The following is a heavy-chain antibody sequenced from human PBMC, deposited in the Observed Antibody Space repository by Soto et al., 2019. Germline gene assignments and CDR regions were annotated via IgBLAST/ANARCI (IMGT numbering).Heavy chain of an antibody. J-gene: IGHJ6*02. CDR3: ARHEGGYDSSYYGMDV. D-gene: IGHD5-12*01. Sequence: QVQLVQSGAAVKKPGSSVKVSCKASGGTFSSYAISWVRQAPGQGLEWMGGIIPIFGTANYAQKFQGRVTITADESTSTAYMELSSLRSEDTAVYYCARHEGGYDSSYYGMDVWGQGTTVTVSS. V-gene: IGHV1-69*12. CDR1: GGTFSSYA. CDR2: IIPIFGTA.